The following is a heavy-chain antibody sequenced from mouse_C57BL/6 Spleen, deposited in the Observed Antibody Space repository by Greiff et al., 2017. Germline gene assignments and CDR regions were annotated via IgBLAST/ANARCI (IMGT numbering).Heavy chain of an antibody. CDR2: IYPRSGNT. V-gene: IGHV1-81*01. CDR1: GYTFTSYG. J-gene: IGHJ2*01. D-gene: IGHD2-2*01. Sequence: VQLQQSGAELARPGASVKLSCKASGYTFTSYGISWVKQRTGQGLEWIGEIYPRSGNTYYNEKFKGKATLTADKSSSTAYMELRSLTSEASAVYVCARSGYDTDVDYWGQGTTLTVSS. CDR3: ARSGYDTDVDY.